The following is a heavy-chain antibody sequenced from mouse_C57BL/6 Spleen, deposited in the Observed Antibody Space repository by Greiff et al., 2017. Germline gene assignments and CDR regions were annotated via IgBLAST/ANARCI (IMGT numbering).Heavy chain of an antibody. CDR1: GYTFPGYW. CDR2: ILPGGGST. Sequence: QVQLQQSGAELMQPGASVKLSCKATGYTFPGYWIEWVKQRPGHGLEWIGEILPGGGSTNYNEKFKGKATFTADSSSNTAYMQLSRLTTEHSAIYSGARGCGYDGSTYFDYWGQGTTLTVSS. J-gene: IGHJ2*01. D-gene: IGHD1-1*01. CDR3: ARGCGYDGSTYFDY. V-gene: IGHV1-9*01.